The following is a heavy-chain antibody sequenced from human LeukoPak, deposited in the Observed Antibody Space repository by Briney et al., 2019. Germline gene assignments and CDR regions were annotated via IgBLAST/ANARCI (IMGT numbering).Heavy chain of an antibody. V-gene: IGHV3-30*04. D-gene: IGHD2-21*02. CDR3: ARVIVVVTGNYMDV. Sequence: GRSLRLSCAASGFTFSSYAMHWVRQAPGKGLEWVAVISYDGSNKYYADSVKGRFTISRDNAKNSLYLQMNSLRAEDTAVYYRARVIVVVTGNYMDVWGKGTTVTISS. CDR1: GFTFSSYA. J-gene: IGHJ6*03. CDR2: ISYDGSNK.